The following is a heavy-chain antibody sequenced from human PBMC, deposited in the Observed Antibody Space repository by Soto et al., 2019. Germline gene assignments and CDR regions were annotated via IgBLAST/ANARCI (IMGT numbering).Heavy chain of an antibody. CDR1: GFTFSSYS. CDR2: ISSSSSYI. V-gene: IGHV3-21*01. J-gene: IGHJ6*02. D-gene: IGHD2-8*01. CDR3: ARDKVLGYYYYGMDV. Sequence: PGGSLRLSCAASGFTFSSYSMNWVRQAPGKGLKWVSSISSSSSYIYYADSVKGRFTISRDNAKNSLYLQMNSLRAEDTAVYYCARDKVLGYYYYGMDVWGQGTTVTVSS.